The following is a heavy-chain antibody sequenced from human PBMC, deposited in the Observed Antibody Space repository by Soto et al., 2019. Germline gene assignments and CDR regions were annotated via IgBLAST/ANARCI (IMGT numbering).Heavy chain of an antibody. D-gene: IGHD4-4*01. CDR2: ISSSGSTI. CDR1: GFTFSSYE. V-gene: IGHV3-48*03. Sequence: GGSLILSCAASGFTFSSYEMNWVRQAPGKGLEWVSYISSSGSTIYYADSVKGRFTISRDNAKNSLYLQMNSLRAEDTAVYYCASLMMTTVIPYYYYGMDVWGQGTTVTVSS. J-gene: IGHJ6*02. CDR3: ASLMMTTVIPYYYYGMDV.